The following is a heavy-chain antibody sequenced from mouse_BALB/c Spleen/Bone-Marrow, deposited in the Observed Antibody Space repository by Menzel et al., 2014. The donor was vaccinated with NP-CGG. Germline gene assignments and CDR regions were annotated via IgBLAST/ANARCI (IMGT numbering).Heavy chain of an antibody. Sequence: VQLQQSGAGLVKPGASVKLSCKASGYTFTSHWMHWVKQRPGQGLEWIGEINPSNGRSNYNEKFKSKATLTVDKSSSTAYMQLSSLTSEDSAVYYCARRGNYGAMDYWGQGTSVTVSS. V-gene: IGHV1S81*02. CDR3: ARRGNYGAMDY. J-gene: IGHJ4*01. CDR2: INPSNGRS. CDR1: GYTFTSHW. D-gene: IGHD2-1*01.